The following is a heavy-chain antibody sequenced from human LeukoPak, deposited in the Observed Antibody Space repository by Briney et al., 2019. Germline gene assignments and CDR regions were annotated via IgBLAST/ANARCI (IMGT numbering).Heavy chain of an antibody. D-gene: IGHD3-3*01. CDR3: ARSPTVLGVVYMDV. Sequence: SQTLSLTCTVSGGSISSGSYYWSWIRQPAGKGLEWIGRIYTSGSTNYNPSLKSRVTISVDTSKNQFSLKLSSVTAADTAVYYGARSPTVLGVVYMDVWGKGTTVT. CDR2: IYTSGST. J-gene: IGHJ6*03. CDR1: GGSISSGSYY. V-gene: IGHV4-61*02.